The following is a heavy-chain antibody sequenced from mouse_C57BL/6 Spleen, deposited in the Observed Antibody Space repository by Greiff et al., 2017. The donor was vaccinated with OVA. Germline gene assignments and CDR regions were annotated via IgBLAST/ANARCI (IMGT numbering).Heavy chain of an antibody. Sequence: VQLKQSGPELVKPGASVKISCKASGYSFTDYNMNWVKQSNGKSLEWIGVINPNYGTTSYNQKFKGKATLTVDQSSSTAYMQLNSLTSEDSAVYYCARQNYGSSHWYFDVWGTGTTVTVSS. J-gene: IGHJ1*03. CDR3: ARQNYGSSHWYFDV. CDR1: GYSFTDYN. CDR2: INPNYGTT. D-gene: IGHD1-1*01. V-gene: IGHV1-39*01.